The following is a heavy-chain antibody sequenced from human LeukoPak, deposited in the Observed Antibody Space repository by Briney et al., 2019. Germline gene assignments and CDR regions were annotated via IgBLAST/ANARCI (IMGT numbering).Heavy chain of an antibody. J-gene: IGHJ3*02. CDR3: ARAPLGYSSGLEAFDI. V-gene: IGHV4-31*03. CDR2: IYYSGST. D-gene: IGHD6-19*01. CDR1: GGSISSGGYY. Sequence: PSETLSLTCTVSGGSISSGGYYWSWIRQHPGKGLEWIGYIYYSGSTYYNPSLKSRVTISVDTSKNQFSLKLSSVTAADTAVYYCARAPLGYSSGLEAFDIWGQGTMVTVSS.